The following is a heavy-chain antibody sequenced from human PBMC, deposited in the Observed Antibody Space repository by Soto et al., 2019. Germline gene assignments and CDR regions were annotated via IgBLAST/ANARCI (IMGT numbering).Heavy chain of an antibody. CDR2: INPNSGGT. J-gene: IGHJ5*02. V-gene: IGHV1-2*04. CDR3: ARWDYRSEWFDP. Sequence: ASVKVSCKASGYTFTGYYMYWVRQAPGQGLEWMGWINPNSGGTNYAQKFQGWVTMTRDTSISTAYMELSRLRSDDTAVYYCARWDYRSEWFDPWGQGTLVTVSS. CDR1: GYTFTGYY. D-gene: IGHD4-4*01.